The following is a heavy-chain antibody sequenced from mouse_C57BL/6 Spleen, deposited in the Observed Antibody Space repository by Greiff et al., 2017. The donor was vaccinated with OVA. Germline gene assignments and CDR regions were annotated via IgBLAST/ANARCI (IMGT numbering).Heavy chain of an antibody. CDR3: ARSGTTVVYWYFDV. V-gene: IGHV1-20*01. J-gene: IGHJ1*03. D-gene: IGHD1-1*01. Sequence: VQLQQSGPELVKPGDSVKISCKASGYSFTGYFMNWVMQSHGKSLEWIGRINPYNGDTFYNQKFKGKATLTVDKSSSTAHMELRSLTSEDSAVYYCARSGTTVVYWYFDVWGTGTTVTVSS. CDR1: GYSFTGYF. CDR2: INPYNGDT.